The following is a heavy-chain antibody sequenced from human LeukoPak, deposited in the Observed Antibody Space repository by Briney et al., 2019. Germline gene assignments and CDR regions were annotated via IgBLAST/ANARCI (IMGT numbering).Heavy chain of an antibody. J-gene: IGHJ4*02. V-gene: IGHV4-61*05. Sequence: PSETLSLTCTVSGGSISSSSYYWGWIRQPPGKGLEWIGYVHFGGRTNYNPSLKSRVTISPDTAKNQFSLKLNSVTAADTAVYYCARAGGSWSFDYLGQGTLVTVSS. CDR2: VHFGGRT. CDR3: ARAGGSWSFDY. D-gene: IGHD5-12*01. CDR1: GGSISSSSYY.